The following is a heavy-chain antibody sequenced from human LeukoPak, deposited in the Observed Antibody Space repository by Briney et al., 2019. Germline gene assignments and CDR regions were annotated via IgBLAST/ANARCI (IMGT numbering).Heavy chain of an antibody. Sequence: PGGSLRLSCAASGFTVSSNDMSWVRQAPGKGLECISVIYSGGSTDYADSVKGRLTISRDNAKNSLYLQMNSLRAEDTALYYCAKDIAAAGTSGGYMDVWGKGTTVTISS. CDR2: IYSGGST. J-gene: IGHJ6*03. CDR1: GFTVSSND. CDR3: AKDIAAAGTSGGYMDV. V-gene: IGHV3-53*05. D-gene: IGHD6-13*01.